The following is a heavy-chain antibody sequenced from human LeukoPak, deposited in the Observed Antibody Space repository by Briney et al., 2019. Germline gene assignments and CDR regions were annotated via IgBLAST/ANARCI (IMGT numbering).Heavy chain of an antibody. J-gene: IGHJ4*02. D-gene: IGHD3-10*01. CDR1: GYTFTSYG. CDR2: ISAYKGDT. V-gene: IGHV1-18*01. Sequence: GASVKVSCKTSGYTFTSYGISWLRQAPGQGLEWMGWISAYKGDTDYAQKFQGRLTVTRDTSTSTVYMELQNLTSDDTAVYYCARDYYSSFTIENSLWFGELDYWGQGTLVTVSS. CDR3: ARDYYSSFTIENSLWFGELDY.